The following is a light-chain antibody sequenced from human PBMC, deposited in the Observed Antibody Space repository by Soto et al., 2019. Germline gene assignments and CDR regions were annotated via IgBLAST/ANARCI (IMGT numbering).Light chain of an antibody. J-gene: IGLJ3*02. Sequence: QSALTQPASVSGSPGQSITISCTGTSSDVGRYKYVSWYQQHPGKAPKLMIYEVTHRPSGVSNRFSGSKSGNTASLTISGLQAEDEADYYYSSYRSNSVLFGGGTKLTVL. V-gene: IGLV2-14*01. CDR2: EVT. CDR1: SSDVGRYKY. CDR3: SSYRSNSVL.